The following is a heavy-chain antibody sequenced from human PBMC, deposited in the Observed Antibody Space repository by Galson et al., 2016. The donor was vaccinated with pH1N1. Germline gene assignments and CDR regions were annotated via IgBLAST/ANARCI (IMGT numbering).Heavy chain of an antibody. V-gene: IGHV3-74*01. CDR2: IDEDGETT. Sequence: SGFSFSSYWFHWVRQDPAKGLVWVARIDEDGETTNYADSVRGRFTIYRDNAKNTLYLEMNSLRAEDTAVYYCARDLCGREDYWGQGTLVTVSS. CDR1: GFSFSSYW. D-gene: IGHD1-26*01. J-gene: IGHJ4*02. CDR3: ARDLCGREDY.